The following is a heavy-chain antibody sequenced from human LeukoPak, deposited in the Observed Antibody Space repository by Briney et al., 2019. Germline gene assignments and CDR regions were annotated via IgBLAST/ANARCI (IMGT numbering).Heavy chain of an antibody. CDR3: ARVGIAYYYDSSGYTDF. D-gene: IGHD3-22*01. V-gene: IGHV3-7*01. J-gene: IGHJ4*02. CDR1: GFTFSDYY. CDR2: IKQDGSEK. Sequence: GGSLRLSCAASGFTFSDYYMSWIRQAPGKGLEWVANIKQDGSEKYYVDSAKGRFTISRDNAKNSLYLQMNSLRAEDTAVYYCARVGIAYYYDSSGYTDFWGQGTLVTVSS.